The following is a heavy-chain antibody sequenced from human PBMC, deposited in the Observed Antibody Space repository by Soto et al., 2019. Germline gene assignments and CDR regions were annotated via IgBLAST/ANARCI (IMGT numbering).Heavy chain of an antibody. D-gene: IGHD3-3*01. V-gene: IGHV4-39*01. J-gene: IGHJ6*02. CDR3: ARLKDFWSGYWYGMDV. Sequence: SSETLSLTCTVSGGSISSSSYYWGWIRQPPGKGLERIGSIYYSGSTYYNPSLKSRVTISVDTSKNQFSLELTSVTAADTAFFYCARLKDFWSGYWYGMDVWGQGTTVTVSS. CDR2: IYYSGST. CDR1: GGSISSSSYY.